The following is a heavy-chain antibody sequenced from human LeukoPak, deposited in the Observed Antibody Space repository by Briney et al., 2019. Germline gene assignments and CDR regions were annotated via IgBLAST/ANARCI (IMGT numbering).Heavy chain of an antibody. CDR1: GFTFSSYA. CDR3: AKDSRARVVGATLDY. CDR2: ISGSGGST. Sequence: GGSLRLSCAASGFTFSSYAMSWVRQAPGKGLEWVSAISGSGGSTYYADSVKGRFTISRDNSKNTLYLQMNSLRAEDTAVYYCAKDSRARVVGATLDYWGQGTLVTVSS. J-gene: IGHJ4*02. D-gene: IGHD1-26*01. V-gene: IGHV3-23*01.